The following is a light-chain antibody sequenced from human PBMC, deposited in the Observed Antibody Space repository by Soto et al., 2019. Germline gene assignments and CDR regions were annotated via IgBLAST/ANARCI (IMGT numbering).Light chain of an antibody. CDR1: QSISTW. V-gene: IGKV1-5*01. CDR2: DAS. Sequence: DIQMTQSPSTLSASVGDRVTITCRASQSISTWLAWYQQKSGRAPRLLISDASSLQTGVPSRFSGSGSGTEFTLTMSSLQSDDFATYYCQQYQGYSGTFGQGTKVEI. CDR3: QQYQGYSGT. J-gene: IGKJ1*01.